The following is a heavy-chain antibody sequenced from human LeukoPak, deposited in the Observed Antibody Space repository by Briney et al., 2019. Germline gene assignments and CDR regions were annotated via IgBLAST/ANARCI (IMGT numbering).Heavy chain of an antibody. V-gene: IGHV4-59*12. J-gene: IGHJ4*02. CDR1: GGSISSYY. Sequence: PSETLSPTCTVSGGSISSYYWSWIRQPPGKGLEWIGYIYYSGSTNYNPSLESRVTISVDTSKNQFSLKLSSVTAADTAVYYCAKSTYRGVTPARVRNHPAFDYWGQGTLVTVSS. CDR3: AKSTYRGVTPARVRNHPAFDY. D-gene: IGHD4-23*01. CDR2: IYYSGST.